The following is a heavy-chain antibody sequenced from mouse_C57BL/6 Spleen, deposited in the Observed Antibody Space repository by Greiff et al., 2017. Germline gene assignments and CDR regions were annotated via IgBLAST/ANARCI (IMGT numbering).Heavy chain of an antibody. CDR2: IDPETGGP. V-gene: IGHV1-15*01. J-gene: IGHJ1*03. CDR3: TSPPSDMVTTDFDV. CDR1: GYTFTDYE. D-gene: IGHD2-2*01. Sequence: QVQLQQSGAELVRPGASVTLSCKASGYTFTDYEMHWVKQTPVHGLEWIGAIDPETGGPAYNQKFKGKAILTADKSSSTAYMELRSLTSEDSAVYYCTSPPSDMVTTDFDVWGTGTTVTVSS.